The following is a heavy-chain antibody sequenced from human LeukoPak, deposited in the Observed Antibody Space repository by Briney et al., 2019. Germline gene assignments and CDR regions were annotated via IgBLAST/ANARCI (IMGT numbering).Heavy chain of an antibody. V-gene: IGHV3-7*02. CDR2: IKQDGSDK. CDR3: ARTQCISTICSHYFDY. Sequence: PGGSLRLSCAASGFTFSSYWMSWVRQAPGKGLEWVANIKQDGSDKYYVDSVKGRLTISRDNSKNSLYLQMNSLRAEDTAVYYCARTQCISTICSHYFDYWGQGTLVTVSS. CDR1: GFTFSSYW. D-gene: IGHD2-2*01. J-gene: IGHJ4*02.